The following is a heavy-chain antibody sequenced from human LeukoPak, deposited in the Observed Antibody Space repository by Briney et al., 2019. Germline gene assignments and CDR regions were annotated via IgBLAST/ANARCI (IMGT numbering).Heavy chain of an antibody. CDR2: ISGSGSVI. Sequence: GGSLRLSCAASGFTFSDYYMSWIRQAPGKGLEYLSCISGSGSVIQYADSVKGRFTISRDNAKNSLYLQMNSLRAEDTAVYYCARTYAYDATGDRGHWGQGTLVTVSS. V-gene: IGHV3-11*04. CDR1: GFTFSDYY. J-gene: IGHJ4*02. D-gene: IGHD3-16*01. CDR3: ARTYAYDATGDRGH.